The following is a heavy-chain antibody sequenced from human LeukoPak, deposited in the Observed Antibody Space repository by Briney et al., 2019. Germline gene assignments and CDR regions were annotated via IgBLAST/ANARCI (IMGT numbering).Heavy chain of an antibody. CDR1: GFTFSSYG. CDR3: AKVGNHWNSPFDY. J-gene: IGHJ4*02. Sequence: PGGSLRLSCAASGFTFSSYGMHWVRQAPGKGLEWVAFIRYDGSNKYYADSVKGRFTISRDNSKNTLYLQMNSLRAEDTAVYYCAKVGNHWNSPFDYWGQGTLVTVSS. CDR2: IRYDGSNK. D-gene: IGHD1-7*01. V-gene: IGHV3-30*02.